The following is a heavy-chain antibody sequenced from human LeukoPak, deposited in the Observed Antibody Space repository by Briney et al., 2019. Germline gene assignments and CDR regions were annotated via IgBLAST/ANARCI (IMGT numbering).Heavy chain of an antibody. CDR2: IYSGGST. CDR3: ARYFYDSSGYPYYFDY. V-gene: IGHV3-23*03. Sequence: GGSLRLSCAASGFTFSNYAMSWVRQAPGKGLEWVSVIYSGGSTYYADSVKGRFTISRDNSKNTLYLQMNSLRAEDTAVYYCARYFYDSSGYPYYFDYWGQGTLVTVSS. CDR1: GFTFSNYA. D-gene: IGHD3-22*01. J-gene: IGHJ4*02.